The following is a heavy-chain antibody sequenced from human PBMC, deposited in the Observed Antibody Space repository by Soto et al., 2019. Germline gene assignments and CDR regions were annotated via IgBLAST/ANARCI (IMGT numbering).Heavy chain of an antibody. V-gene: IGHV4-39*01. D-gene: IGHD2-21*01. CDR3: VRHRSSREIPFDN. J-gene: IGHJ4*02. CDR1: GGSISTSNW. Sequence: SETLSLTCTVSGGSISTSNWWSWIRQSSGKGLEWIASIYSSGSTFYNLSLKSRLSLSVDTSKNQFSLRLQSVTAADTAVYYCVRHRSSREIPFDNWGQGTLVTVSS. CDR2: IYSSGST.